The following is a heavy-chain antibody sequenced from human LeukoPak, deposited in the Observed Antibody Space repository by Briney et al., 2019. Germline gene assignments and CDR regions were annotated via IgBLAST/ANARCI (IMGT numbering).Heavy chain of an antibody. CDR1: GFTFRSYA. CDR2: ISGNGDST. V-gene: IGHV3-64D*06. D-gene: IGHD6-13*01. J-gene: IGHJ4*02. CDR3: VKGGIAAADNYFDY. Sequence: GRSLRLSCSASGFTFRSYAMHWVRQAPGKGLEYVSAISGNGDSTYYADSVKGTFTISRDNSKNTLYLQMSSLRAEDTAVYYCVKGGIAAADNYFDYWGQGTLVTVSS.